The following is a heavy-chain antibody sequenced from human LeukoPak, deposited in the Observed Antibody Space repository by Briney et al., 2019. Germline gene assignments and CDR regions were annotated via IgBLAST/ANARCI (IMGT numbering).Heavy chain of an antibody. CDR3: ARGRTIYGGNYFDY. CDR1: GGTFSSYA. D-gene: IGHD4-23*01. CDR2: IIPILGTA. J-gene: IGHJ4*02. V-gene: IGHV1-69*01. Sequence: GSSVKVSCKASGGTFSSYAISWVRQAPGQGLEWMVGIIPILGTANYPQKFQGRVTITPDESTSTAYMELSSLRSEATAVYYCARGRTIYGGNYFDYWGQGTLVTVSS.